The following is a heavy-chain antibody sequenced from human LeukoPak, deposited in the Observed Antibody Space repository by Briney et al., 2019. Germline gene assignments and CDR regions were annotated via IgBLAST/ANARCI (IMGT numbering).Heavy chain of an antibody. CDR1: GFTFSSYW. D-gene: IGHD2/OR15-2a*01. J-gene: IGHJ4*02. CDR3: AKFNTWDGLSYSDF. V-gene: IGHV3-7*01. Sequence: GGSLRLSCAASGFTFSSYWMSWVRQAPGKGLEWVANIKGDGSEKYYVDSVKGRFTISRDNTQNSLYLQMNSLRAEDTAVYYCAKFNTWDGLSYSDFWGEGTLVTVSS. CDR2: IKGDGSEK.